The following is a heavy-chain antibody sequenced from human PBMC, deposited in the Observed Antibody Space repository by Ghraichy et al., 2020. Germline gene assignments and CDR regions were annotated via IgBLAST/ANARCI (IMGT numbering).Heavy chain of an antibody. CDR3: GRDIKIFGVVSSPPSDGIDV. CDR2: ISGSNEET. J-gene: IGHJ6*02. CDR1: GYTLTHYG. D-gene: IGHD3-3*01. Sequence: ASVKVSCKTSGYTLTHYGMSWVRLAPGQGLEWLGWISGSNEETKYIQKMKDRMTMTLDISTSAAYMELRSLRSDDTAIYYCGRDIKIFGVVSSPPSDGIDVWGQGTTVIVSS. V-gene: IGHV1-18*01.